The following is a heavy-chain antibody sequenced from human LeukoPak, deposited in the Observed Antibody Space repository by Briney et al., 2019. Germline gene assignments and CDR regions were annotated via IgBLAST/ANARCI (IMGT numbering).Heavy chain of an antibody. CDR1: GFTVSNDY. Sequence: GGSLRLSCAASGFTVSNDYMSWVRQGPGKGLEWVSVIYSGGSTYYADSVKGRFTISRDNSKNTLYLQMNSLRVEDTAIYYCVRGDGITTIAYWYFDLWGRGTLVTVSS. CDR3: VRGDGITTIAYWYFDL. J-gene: IGHJ2*01. D-gene: IGHD3-10*01. CDR2: IYSGGST. V-gene: IGHV3-66*01.